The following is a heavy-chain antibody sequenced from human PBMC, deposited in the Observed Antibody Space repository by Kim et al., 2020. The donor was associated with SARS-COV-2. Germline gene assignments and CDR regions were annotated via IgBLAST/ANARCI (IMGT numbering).Heavy chain of an antibody. CDR2: ISSSASTI. CDR3: ARAFVTVFGVVTLTRGWFGP. Sequence: GGSLRLSCAASGFTFSSYEMNWVRQAPAKGLEWVSYISSSASTIYYADSVKGRFTISRDNAKNSLYLQMNSLRAEDTAVYYCARAFVTVFGVVTLTRGWFGPWGQGTLVTVSS. CDR1: GFTFSSYE. V-gene: IGHV3-48*03. J-gene: IGHJ5*02. D-gene: IGHD3-3*01.